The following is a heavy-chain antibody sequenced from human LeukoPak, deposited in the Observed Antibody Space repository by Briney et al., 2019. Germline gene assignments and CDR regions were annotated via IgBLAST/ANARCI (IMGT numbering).Heavy chain of an antibody. CDR3: ARDLGVSSGWRTPGWYLDL. CDR1: GFSFSGSS. CDR2: IISSRRYI. D-gene: IGHD6-19*01. V-gene: IGHV3-21*06. Sequence: GGSLRLSCSASGFSFSGSSMNWFRQPPGKGLEWVSSIISSRRYIYYAESFKCRVTISRDNSKNSFYLQMNILTPEDTAVYYCARDLGVSSGWRTPGWYLDLWGRGTLVTVSS. J-gene: IGHJ2*01.